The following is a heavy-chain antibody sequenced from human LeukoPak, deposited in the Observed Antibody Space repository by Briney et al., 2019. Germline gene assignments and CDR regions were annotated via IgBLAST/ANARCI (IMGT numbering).Heavy chain of an antibody. D-gene: IGHD4-17*01. J-gene: IGHJ4*02. CDR2: ISVSGNT. Sequence: TGGCLRLSCAASGFTLSSYAMSWVRQGPGKGLEWVSAISVSGNTYHADSVKGRFTISRDNSKNTLYLQMNSLRAEDTAVYYCAKASTVTRAIIGYWGQGTLVTVSS. V-gene: IGHV3-23*01. CDR3: AKASTVTRAIIGY. CDR1: GFTLSSYA.